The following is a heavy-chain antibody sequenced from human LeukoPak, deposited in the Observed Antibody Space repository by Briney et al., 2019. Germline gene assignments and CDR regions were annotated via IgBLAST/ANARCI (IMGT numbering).Heavy chain of an antibody. CDR1: GGSITSYH. D-gene: IGHD3-10*01. J-gene: IGHJ4*02. CDR3: ARVRDYYGSGVGFDY. Sequence: SETLSLTCTVSGGSITSYHWSWIRQPPGKGLEYIGYMYHSGSSNYNPSLKSRVTLSVDTSKNQFSLKLSSVTAADTAVYYCARVRDYYGSGVGFDYWGQGTLVTVSS. CDR2: MYHSGSS. V-gene: IGHV4-59*01.